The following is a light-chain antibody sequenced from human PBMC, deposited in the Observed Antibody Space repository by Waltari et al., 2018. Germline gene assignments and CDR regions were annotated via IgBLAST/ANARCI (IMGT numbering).Light chain of an antibody. CDR2: TAS. CDR3: QHYDGVPPWT. Sequence: DVQMTQSPSSLSASVGDSVTITCQASEDIYRDLNWFQQIQGQAPRLLIHTASKLETGVTSRFSGSGSGTDFTLTITSLQPEDIATYYCQHYDGVPPWTFGQGTRVDFK. CDR1: EDIYRD. V-gene: IGKV1-33*01. J-gene: IGKJ1*01.